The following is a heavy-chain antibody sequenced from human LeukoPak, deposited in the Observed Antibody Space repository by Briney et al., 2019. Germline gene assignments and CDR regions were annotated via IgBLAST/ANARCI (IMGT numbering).Heavy chain of an antibody. CDR1: GGSISSSSYY. J-gene: IGHJ6*02. Sequence: SETLSLTCTVSGGSISSSSYYWGWIRQPPGKGLEWIGSIYYSGSTYYNPSLKSRVTISVDTSKNQFSLKLSSVTAADTAVYYCARDFFGGPTSGYYGMDVWGQGTTVTVSS. CDR2: IYYSGST. D-gene: IGHD3-16*01. CDR3: ARDFFGGPTSGYYGMDV. V-gene: IGHV4-39*07.